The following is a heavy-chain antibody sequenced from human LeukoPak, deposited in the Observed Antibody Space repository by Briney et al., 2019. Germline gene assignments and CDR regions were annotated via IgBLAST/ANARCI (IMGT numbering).Heavy chain of an antibody. V-gene: IGHV5-10-1*01. J-gene: IGHJ4*02. CDR2: IDPSDFYT. CDR3: ARGITMVRGVLTYYFDY. D-gene: IGHD3-10*01. Sequence: PGESLKISCKGSGYSFTSYWISWVRKMPGKGLGWMGRIDPSDFYTNYSPSFQGHVTISADKSISTAYLQWSSLKASDTAMYYCARGITMVRGVLTYYFDYWGQGTLVTVSS. CDR1: GYSFTSYW.